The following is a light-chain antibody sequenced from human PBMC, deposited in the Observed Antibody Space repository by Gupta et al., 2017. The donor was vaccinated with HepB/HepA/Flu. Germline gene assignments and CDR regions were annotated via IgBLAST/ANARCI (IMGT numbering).Light chain of an antibody. CDR2: DAS. CDR1: QDMSNY. J-gene: IGKJ5*01. CDR3: QQYDNLPFT. Sequence: DIQMTQSPSSLSASVGDRVTITCKASQDMSNYLNWYQQKPGKAPKLLIYDASNLETGVPSRFSGSGSGTDFTFTISSLQPEDIATYYCQQYDNLPFTFGQGTRMEIK. V-gene: IGKV1-33*01.